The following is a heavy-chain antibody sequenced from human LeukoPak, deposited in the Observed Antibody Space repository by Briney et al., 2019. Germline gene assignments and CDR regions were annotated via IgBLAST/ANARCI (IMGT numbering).Heavy chain of an antibody. CDR1: GYTFTSYA. V-gene: IGHV1-3*01. CDR3: ARDLVGVVTAPLGY. CDR2: INAGNGNT. J-gene: IGHJ4*02. Sequence: ASVKVSCKASGYTFTSYAMHWVRQAPGQRFEWMGWINAGNGNTKYSQKFQGRVTITRDTSASTAYMELSSLRSEDTAVYYCARDLVGVVTAPLGYWGQGTLVTVSS. D-gene: IGHD2-21*02.